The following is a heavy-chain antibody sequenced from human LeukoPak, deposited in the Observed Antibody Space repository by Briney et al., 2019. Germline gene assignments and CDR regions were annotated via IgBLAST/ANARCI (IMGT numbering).Heavy chain of an antibody. CDR1: GFTFSSYN. D-gene: IGHD3-22*01. CDR2: ISGRGGST. J-gene: IGHJ4*02. CDR3: AKKEGKTYYYDSSGLITDY. V-gene: IGHV3-23*01. Sequence: GGSLRLSCAASGFTFSSYNMNWVRQAPGKGLEWVSAISGRGGSTYYADSVKGRFTISRDNSKNTLYLQMNSLRAEDTAVYYCAKKEGKTYYYDSSGLITDYWGQGTLVTVSS.